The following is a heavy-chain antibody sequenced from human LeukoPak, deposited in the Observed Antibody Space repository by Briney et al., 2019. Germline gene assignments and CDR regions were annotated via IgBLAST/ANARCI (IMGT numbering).Heavy chain of an antibody. CDR3: ARSPRGYSYGHIDY. D-gene: IGHD5-18*01. CDR1: GFNLSYYD. J-gene: IGHJ4*02. V-gene: IGHV3-13*01. CDR2: IGAAGDT. Sequence: GGSLRLSCAASGFNLSYYDMHWVRQTTGKGLECVSAIGAAGDTYYPGSVKGRFTISRENARNSLYLQMNSLRAEDTAVYYCARSPRGYSYGHIDYWGQGTQVTVSS.